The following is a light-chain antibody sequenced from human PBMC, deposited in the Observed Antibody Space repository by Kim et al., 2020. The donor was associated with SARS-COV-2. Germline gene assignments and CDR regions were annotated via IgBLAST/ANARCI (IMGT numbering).Light chain of an antibody. J-gene: IGLJ3*02. V-gene: IGLV1-47*01. CDR2: RNN. CDR3: AAWDDSLSGWV. CDR1: SSNIGSNY. Sequence: GQGVTTSCPGSSSNIGSNYVYWYQQLPGTAPKLLIYRNNQRPSGVPDRFSGSKSGTSASLAISGLRSEDEADYYCAAWDDSLSGWVFGGGTQLTVL.